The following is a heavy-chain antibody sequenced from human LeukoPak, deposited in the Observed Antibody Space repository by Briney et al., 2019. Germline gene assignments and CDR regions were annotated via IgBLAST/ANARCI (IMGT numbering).Heavy chain of an antibody. Sequence: SETLSLTCAVYGGSFSGYYWSWIRQPPGKGLEWIGEINHSGSTNYSPSLKSRVTISVDTSKNQFSLKLSSVTAADTAVYDCARGYSSGWFTFDYWGQGTLVTVSS. CDR3: ARGYSSGWFTFDY. V-gene: IGHV4-34*01. CDR2: INHSGST. J-gene: IGHJ4*02. CDR1: GGSFSGYY. D-gene: IGHD6-19*01.